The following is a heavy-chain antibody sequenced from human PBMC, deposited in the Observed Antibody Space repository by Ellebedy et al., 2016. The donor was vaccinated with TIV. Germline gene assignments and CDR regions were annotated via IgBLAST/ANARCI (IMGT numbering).Heavy chain of an antibody. CDR2: INHSGST. Sequence: MPSETLSLTCGVYGGSFSGYYWTWIRQPPGKGLEWIGEINHSGSTNYNPSLKSRVTISVDTSKNQFSLKLSSVTAADTAVYYCAKWTVGYCSSASCYTGDYWGQGTLVTVSS. J-gene: IGHJ4*02. D-gene: IGHD2-2*02. CDR3: AKWTVGYCSSASCYTGDY. CDR1: GGSFSGYY. V-gene: IGHV4-34*01.